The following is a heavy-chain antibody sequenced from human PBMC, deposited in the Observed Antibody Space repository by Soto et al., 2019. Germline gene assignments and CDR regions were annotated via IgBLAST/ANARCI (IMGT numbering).Heavy chain of an antibody. V-gene: IGHV6-1*01. D-gene: IGHD3-10*01. CDR3: ARAYYYGSGSPPRFDP. Sequence: KPSETLSLTCAISGDSVSSNSAAWNWIRQSPSRGLEWLGRTYYRSKWYNDYAVSVKSRITINPDTSKNQFSLQLNSVTPEDTAVYYCARAYYYGSGSPPRFDPWGQGTLVTVSS. J-gene: IGHJ5*02. CDR2: TYYRSKWYN. CDR1: GDSVSSNSAA.